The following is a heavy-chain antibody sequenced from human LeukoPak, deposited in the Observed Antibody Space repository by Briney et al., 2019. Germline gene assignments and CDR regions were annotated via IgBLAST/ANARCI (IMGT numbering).Heavy chain of an antibody. J-gene: IGHJ2*01. D-gene: IGHD6-19*01. Sequence: GGSLRVSCAASGFTFSSYAMHWVRQAPGKGVEWVAVISYDGSNKYYADSVKGRFTISRDNSKNTLYLQMNSLRAEDTAVYYCARDGGSGWYGRYFDLWGRGTLVTVSS. CDR3: ARDGGSGWYGRYFDL. CDR2: ISYDGSNK. V-gene: IGHV3-30-3*01. CDR1: GFTFSSYA.